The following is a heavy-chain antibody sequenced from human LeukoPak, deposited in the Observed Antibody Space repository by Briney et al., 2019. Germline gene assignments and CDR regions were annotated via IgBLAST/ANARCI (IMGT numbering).Heavy chain of an antibody. CDR2: INHSGST. D-gene: IGHD1-26*01. CDR3: ARGTGSYYSAYYFDY. J-gene: IGHJ4*02. V-gene: IGHV4-34*01. Sequence: SETLSLTCAVYGGSFSGYYWSWIRQPPGKGLEWIGEINHSGSTNYNPSLKSRVTISADTSKNQFSLKLSSVTAADTAVYYCARGTGSYYSAYYFDYWGQGTLVTVSS. CDR1: GGSFSGYY.